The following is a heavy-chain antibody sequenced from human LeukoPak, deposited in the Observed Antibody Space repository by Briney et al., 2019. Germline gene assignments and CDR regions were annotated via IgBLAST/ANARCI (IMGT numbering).Heavy chain of an antibody. CDR1: GGSISSYY. J-gene: IGHJ4*02. CDR2: IYYSGST. CDR3: ARVVDYYDSSGSFDY. V-gene: IGHV4-59*01. D-gene: IGHD3-22*01. Sequence: PSETLSLTCTVSGGSISSYYWSWIRQPPGKGLEWIGYIYYSGSTNYHPSLKSRVTISVDTSKNQFSLKLSSVTAADTAVYYCARVVDYYDSSGSFDYWGQGTLVTVSS.